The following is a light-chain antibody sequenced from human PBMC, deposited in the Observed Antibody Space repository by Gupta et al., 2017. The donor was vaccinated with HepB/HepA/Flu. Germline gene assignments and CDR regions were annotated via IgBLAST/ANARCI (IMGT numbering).Light chain of an antibody. V-gene: IGKV1-5*03. CDR3: HQYYSYSIT. J-gene: IGKJ4*01. CDR1: QSISDW. Sequence: DIQMTQSPSTLSASVGDRVTITCRASQSISDWLAWYQQKPGKAPKLLIYKASSLESGVPSRISGSGSGTEFTLTISSLQPDDFATYYCHQYYSYSITFGGGTKVEIK. CDR2: KAS.